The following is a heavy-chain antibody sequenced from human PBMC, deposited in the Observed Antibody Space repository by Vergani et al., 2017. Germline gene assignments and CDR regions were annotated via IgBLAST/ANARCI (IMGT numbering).Heavy chain of an antibody. CDR1: GGSFSGYY. Sequence: QVQLQQWGAGLLKPSETLSLTCAVYGGSFSGYYWSWIRQPPGKGLEWIGEINHSGSTNYNPSLKSRVTISVDTSKNQFSLKLSSVTAADTAVYYCASYCSSTSCYSRGRYYYYGMDVWGQGTTVTVSS. CDR3: ASYCSSTSCYSRGRYYYYGMDV. V-gene: IGHV4-34*01. CDR2: INHSGST. D-gene: IGHD2-2*02. J-gene: IGHJ6*02.